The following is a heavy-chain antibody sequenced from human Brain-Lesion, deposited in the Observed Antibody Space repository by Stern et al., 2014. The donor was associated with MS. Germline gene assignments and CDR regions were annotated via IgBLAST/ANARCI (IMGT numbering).Heavy chain of an antibody. D-gene: IGHD6-19*01. V-gene: IGHV3-33*06. Sequence: VQLLESGGGVVQPGRSLRLSCAVSGFTFTSYGMYLVRQAPGKGLEWVAGIRIDGTKKKYIEFVKGRFNISRDNSKNTLSLKKNSLRAEDTAVYYCAKDKKDSSGWNLYFYGMDVWGQGTTVIVSS. CDR2: IRIDGTKK. CDR3: AKDKKDSSGWNLYFYGMDV. J-gene: IGHJ6*02. CDR1: GFTFTSYG.